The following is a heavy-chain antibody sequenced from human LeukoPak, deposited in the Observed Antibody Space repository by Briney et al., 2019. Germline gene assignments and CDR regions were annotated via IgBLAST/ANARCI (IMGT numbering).Heavy chain of an antibody. V-gene: IGHV3-23*01. Sequence: GSLRLSCAASGFIFSKYAMTWVRQAPGKGLEWVSTINALDPKTDYADSVKGRFTASRDNAMNTLYLQMNSLRAEDTAVYYCAKQFLDANWGQGTRVTVSS. CDR3: AKQFLDAN. CDR1: GFIFSKYA. D-gene: IGHD6-19*01. CDR2: INALDPKT. J-gene: IGHJ4*02.